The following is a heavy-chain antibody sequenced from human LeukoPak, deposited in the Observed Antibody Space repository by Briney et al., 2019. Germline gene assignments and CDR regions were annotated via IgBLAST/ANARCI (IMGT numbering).Heavy chain of an antibody. CDR3: ARQGVITPSNAFDI. CDR1: GGSVSSYY. D-gene: IGHD3-22*01. Sequence: SETLSLTCTVSGGSVSSYYWSWIRQPPGKGLEWIGYIYYSGSTNYNPSLKSRVTISVDTSKNQFSLKLSSVTAADTAVYYCARQGVITPSNAFDIWGQGTMVTVSS. V-gene: IGHV4-59*08. CDR2: IYYSGST. J-gene: IGHJ3*02.